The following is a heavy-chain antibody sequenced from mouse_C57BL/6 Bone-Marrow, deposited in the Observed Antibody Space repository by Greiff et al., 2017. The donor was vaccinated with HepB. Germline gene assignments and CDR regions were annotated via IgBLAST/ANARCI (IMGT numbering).Heavy chain of an antibody. J-gene: IGHJ1*03. D-gene: IGHD1-1*01. V-gene: IGHV1-55*01. CDR3: ARSYYGSSPWWYFDV. CDR2: IYPGSGST. Sequence: QVQLKQPGAELVKPGASVKMSCKASGYTFTSYWITWVKQRPGQGLEWIGDIYPGSGSTNYNEKFKSKATLTVDTSSSTAYMQLSSLTSEDSAVYYCARSYYGSSPWWYFDVWGTGTTVTVSS. CDR1: GYTFTSYW.